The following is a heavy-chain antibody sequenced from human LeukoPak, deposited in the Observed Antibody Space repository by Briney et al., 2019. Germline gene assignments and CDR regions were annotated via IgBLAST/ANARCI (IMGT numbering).Heavy chain of an antibody. J-gene: IGHJ4*02. CDR1: GFTFDDYA. V-gene: IGHV3-43*02. CDR3: AKDMWRFGELDYDY. Sequence: PGGSLRLSCAASGFTFDDYAMHWVRQAPGKGLEWVSLISGDGGSTYYADSVKGRFTISRDNSKNSLYLQMNSLRTEDTALHYCAKDMWRFGELDYDYWGQGTLVTVSS. CDR2: ISGDGGST. D-gene: IGHD3-10*01.